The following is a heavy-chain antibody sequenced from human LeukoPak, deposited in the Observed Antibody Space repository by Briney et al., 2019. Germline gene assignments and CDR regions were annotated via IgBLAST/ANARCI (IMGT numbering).Heavy chain of an antibody. CDR1: GGSISRSDYY. CDR3: ARQVDYFDY. J-gene: IGHJ4*02. V-gene: IGHV4-39*01. CDR2: IYYSGNT. Sequence: SETLSLTCTVSGGSISRSDYYWGWIRQPPGKELEWIGSIYYSGNTYYNPSLKSRVTIFIYTSNNQFSLKLSSVTAADTAVYYCARQVDYFDYWGQGTLVTVSS. D-gene: IGHD2-15*01.